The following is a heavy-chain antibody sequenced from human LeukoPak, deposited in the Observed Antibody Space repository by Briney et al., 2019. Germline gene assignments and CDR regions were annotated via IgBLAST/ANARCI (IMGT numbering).Heavy chain of an antibody. Sequence: GGSLRLSCAASGFTFSSNSMNWVRQAPGKGLEWVSYISSRSGTIYYADSVKGRFTISRDNATNSLYLQMNSLKAEDTGVYYCARGAGSGRNHFDYWGQGTLVTVSS. V-gene: IGHV3-48*01. CDR2: ISSRSGTI. CDR3: ARGAGSGRNHFDY. CDR1: GFTFSSNS. J-gene: IGHJ4*02. D-gene: IGHD6-19*01.